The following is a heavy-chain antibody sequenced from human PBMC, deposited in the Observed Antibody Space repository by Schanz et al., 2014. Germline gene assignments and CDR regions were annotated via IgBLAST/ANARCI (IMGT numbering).Heavy chain of an antibody. V-gene: IGHV1-69*08. J-gene: IGHJ5*02. Sequence: QVHLVQSGAEVKKPGSSVKVSCKASGGTFSSDTFSWVRQAPGQGLEWMGRIVPIAGITNYAQRFQGRVTITADKSSDTACMRPSSPRAEDTAVYYCAREVGVYGRGWFDPWGQGTLVTVSS. D-gene: IGHD2-15*01. CDR3: AREVGVYGRGWFDP. CDR2: IVPIAGIT. CDR1: GGTFSSDT.